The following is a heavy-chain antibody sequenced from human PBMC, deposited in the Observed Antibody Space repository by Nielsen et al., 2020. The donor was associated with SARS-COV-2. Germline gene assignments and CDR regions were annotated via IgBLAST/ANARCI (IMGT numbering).Heavy chain of an antibody. CDR1: GFTFNIYA. D-gene: IGHD3-10*01. J-gene: IGHJ3*01. CDR3: AKDGVVRGDALDL. CDR2: LSSSGGST. Sequence: GESLKISCAASGFTFNIYAMAWVRRAPGRGLQWVTGLSSSGGSTYYTDSVKGRFTISRDNSTNTLYLEMHSLRVEDTAVYYCAKDGVVRGDALDLWGQGTMVTVSS. V-gene: IGHV3-23*01.